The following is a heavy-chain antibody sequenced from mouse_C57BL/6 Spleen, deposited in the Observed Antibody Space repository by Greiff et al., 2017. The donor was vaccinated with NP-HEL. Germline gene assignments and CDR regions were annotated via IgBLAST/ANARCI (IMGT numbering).Heavy chain of an antibody. Sequence: EVQLVESGPELVKPGASVKISCKASGYSFTGYYMNWVKQSPEKSLEWIGEINPSTGGTTYNQKFKAKATLTVDKSSSTAYMQLKSLTSEDSAVYYCARAKDYGYAWFAYWGQGTLVTVSA. CDR3: ARAKDYGYAWFAY. CDR1: GYSFTGYY. V-gene: IGHV1-42*01. CDR2: INPSTGGT. J-gene: IGHJ3*01. D-gene: IGHD2-2*01.